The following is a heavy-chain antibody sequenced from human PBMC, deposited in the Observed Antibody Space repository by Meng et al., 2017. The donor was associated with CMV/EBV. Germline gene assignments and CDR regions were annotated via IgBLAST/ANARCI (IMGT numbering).Heavy chain of an antibody. D-gene: IGHD3-3*01. V-gene: IGHV3-15*01. CDR3: TASRITIFGVVASDAFDI. J-gene: IGHJ3*02. CDR2: IKSKTDGGTA. Sequence: GEFLKTSCAAPGFTFSNAWMSWVRQAAGKGLEWVGSIKSKTDGGTADNAAPGKGRFTISIDNSKYTLYLQMNSLKTGDTDVYYCTASRITIFGVVASDAFDIWGQGTMVTVSS. CDR1: GFTFSNAW.